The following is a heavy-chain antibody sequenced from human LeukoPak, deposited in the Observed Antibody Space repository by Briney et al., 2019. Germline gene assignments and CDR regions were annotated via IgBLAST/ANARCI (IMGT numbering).Heavy chain of an antibody. J-gene: IGHJ3*02. CDR2: IYTSGSN. CDR1: GGSIRSYC. CDR3: ARVGWLRSPDAFDI. D-gene: IGHD5-12*01. V-gene: IGHV4-4*07. Sequence: SETLSLTCTVSGGSIRSYCWSWIRQPAGKGLEWSGRIYTSGSNSYKPSLKSRVPMSVDTSKNQFSLKLSSVTAADTAVYYCARVGWLRSPDAFDIWGQGTMVTVSS.